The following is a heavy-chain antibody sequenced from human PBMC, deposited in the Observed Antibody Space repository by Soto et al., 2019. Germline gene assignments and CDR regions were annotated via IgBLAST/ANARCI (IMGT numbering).Heavy chain of an antibody. Sequence: SETLSLTCTVSGGSVTRGSYYWSWIRQPPGKGLEWIGYIYYSGYTNYNPSLKSRVTISVDTSKNQVYLKLSSVTAADPAAYYCGTDLPYSEFDPWDQGPLVTVSS. CDR3: GTDLPYSEFDP. CDR1: GGSVTRGSYY. CDR2: IYYSGYT. D-gene: IGHD5-18*01. J-gene: IGHJ5*02. V-gene: IGHV4-61*01.